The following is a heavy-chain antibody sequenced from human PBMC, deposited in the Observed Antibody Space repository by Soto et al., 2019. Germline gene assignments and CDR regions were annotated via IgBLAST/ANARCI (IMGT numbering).Heavy chain of an antibody. CDR1: GFTFSNAL. CDR3: NKVTPKGKGDIGT. CDR2: IKSKTDGGTT. J-gene: IGHJ5*02. D-gene: IGHD3-16*01. V-gene: IGHV3-15*05. Sequence: PGGSLRLSCAVFGFTFSNALMSWVPQAPGKGREWVGRIKSKTDGGTTDYTGPVKGRFPISRDDSKNTLYVQMNNLKTEDTAVYYPNKVTPKGKGDIGTWGQGTLVTVSS.